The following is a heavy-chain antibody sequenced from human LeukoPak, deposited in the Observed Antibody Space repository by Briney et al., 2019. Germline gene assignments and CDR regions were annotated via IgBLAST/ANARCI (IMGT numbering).Heavy chain of an antibody. V-gene: IGHV3-74*01. Sequence: GGSLRLSCAASGFTFSSYWMHWVRQAPGKGLVWVSRINSDGSSTSYADSVKGRFTISRDNAKNTLYLQVNSLRAEDTAVYYCASYGYSSRWYYFDYWGQGTLVTVSS. CDR2: INSDGSST. D-gene: IGHD6-13*01. J-gene: IGHJ4*02. CDR3: ASYGYSSRWYYFDY. CDR1: GFTFSSYW.